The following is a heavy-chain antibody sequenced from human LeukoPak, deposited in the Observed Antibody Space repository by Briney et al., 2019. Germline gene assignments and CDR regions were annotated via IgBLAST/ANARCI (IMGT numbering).Heavy chain of an antibody. CDR3: ARYYYDSSGWYYFDY. Sequence: GGSLRLSCAASAFTFSDYYMSWIRQAPGKGLEWVSYISSSGSTIYYADSVKGRFTISRDNAKNSLYLQMNSLRAEDTAVYYCARYYYDSSGWYYFDYWGQGTLVTVSS. CDR1: AFTFSDYY. CDR2: ISSSGSTI. D-gene: IGHD3-22*01. V-gene: IGHV3-11*01. J-gene: IGHJ4*02.